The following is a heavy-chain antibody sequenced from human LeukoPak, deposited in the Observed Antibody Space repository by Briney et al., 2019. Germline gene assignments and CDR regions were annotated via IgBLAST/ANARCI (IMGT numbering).Heavy chain of an antibody. J-gene: IGHJ5*02. V-gene: IGHV3-30*04. CDR2: ISYDGSNK. D-gene: IGHD3-16*01. CDR3: AKVLFGRFDP. CDR1: GFTFSSYA. Sequence: PGGSLRLSCAASGFTFSSYAMHWVRQAPGKGLEWVAVISYDGSNKYYADSVKGRFTISRDNSKNTLYLQMNSLRAEDTAVYYCAKVLFGRFDPWGQGTLVTVSS.